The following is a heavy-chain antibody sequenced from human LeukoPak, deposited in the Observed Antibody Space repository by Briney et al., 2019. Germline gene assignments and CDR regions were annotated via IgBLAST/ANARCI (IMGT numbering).Heavy chain of an antibody. J-gene: IGHJ6*02. CDR2: INYDGSST. CDR1: GFTFSSYW. CDR3: AREAAAGTAGAYGMDV. Sequence: PGGSLRLSCAAFGFTFSSYWMHWVRQAPGKGLVWVSRINYDGSSTSYADSVKGRFTISRDNAKNTLYLQMNSLRAEDTAVYYCAREAAAGTAGAYGMDVWGQGTTVTVSS. V-gene: IGHV3-74*01. D-gene: IGHD6-13*01.